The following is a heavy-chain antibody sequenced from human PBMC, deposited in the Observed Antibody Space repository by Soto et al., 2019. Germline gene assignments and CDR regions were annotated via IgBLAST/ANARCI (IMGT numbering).Heavy chain of an antibody. D-gene: IGHD1-26*01. J-gene: IGHJ3*02. CDR1: GFTFSNYG. CDR3: ARFSGTYSRAFDI. CDR2: ISYTGDIT. V-gene: IGHV3-23*01. Sequence: EVMLLESGGGLVQPGGSLRLSCAASGFTFSNYGLSWVRQAPGNGLEWVSGISYTGDITYYADSVRGRLTISRDNSKNALYLQINSLRAEDTAVYYCARFSGTYSRAFDIWGQGTMVTVSS.